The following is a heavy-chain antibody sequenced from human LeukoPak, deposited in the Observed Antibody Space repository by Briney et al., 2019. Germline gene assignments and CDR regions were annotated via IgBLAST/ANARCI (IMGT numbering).Heavy chain of an antibody. J-gene: IGHJ3*02. CDR1: GGTFSSYA. CDR2: IIPIFGTA. CDR3: ARELEKLLWFGEFDDAFDI. V-gene: IGHV1-69*06. Sequence: GASVKVSCKASGGTFSSYAISWVRQAPGQGLEWMGGIIPIFGTANYAQKFQGRVKITADKSTSTAYMELSSLRSEDTAVYYCARELEKLLWFGEFDDAFDIWGQGTMVTVSS. D-gene: IGHD3-10*01.